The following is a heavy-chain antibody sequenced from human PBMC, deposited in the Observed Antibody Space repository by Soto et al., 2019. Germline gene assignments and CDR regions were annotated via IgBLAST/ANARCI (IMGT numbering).Heavy chain of an antibody. V-gene: IGHV1-58*01. J-gene: IGHJ4*02. CDR1: GFTFTISA. CDR2: IVVGSGNT. D-gene: IGHD3-9*01. CDR3: AADGVYYDILTGRSQSFDY. Sequence: SVKVSCKASGFTFTISAVQCVVQARLQRREGIGWIVVGSGNTNYAQKFQERVTITRDMSTSTAYMELSSLRSEDTAVYYCAADGVYYDILTGRSQSFDYWGQGTLVTVAS.